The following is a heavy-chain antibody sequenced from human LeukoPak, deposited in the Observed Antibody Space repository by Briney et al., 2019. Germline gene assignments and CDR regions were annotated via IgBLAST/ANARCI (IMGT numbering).Heavy chain of an antibody. D-gene: IGHD2/OR15-2a*01. V-gene: IGHV3-69-1*01. CDR3: ARGDLLD. CDR1: GFTFSGFT. CDR2: ISTSSSV. J-gene: IGHJ4*02. Sequence: GGSLRLSCAASGFTFSGFTMSWVRQAPGKGLEWISCISTSSSVYYADSVKGRFTISRDNGESSLYLQMNSLRAEDTAVYYCARGDLLDWGQGTLVTVSS.